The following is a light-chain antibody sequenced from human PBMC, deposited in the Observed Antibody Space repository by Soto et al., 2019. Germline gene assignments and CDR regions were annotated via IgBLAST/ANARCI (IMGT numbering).Light chain of an antibody. CDR3: QQYSSSPPVT. CDR1: QSVSSSY. Sequence: EIVLTQSPGTLSLSPGERATLSCRASQSVSSSYLAWYQQKPGQAPRLLIYGASSRATGIPDRFSGSGSGTDFTITISRLEPEDFAVSYCQQYSSSPPVTFGGGTKVEIK. CDR2: GAS. V-gene: IGKV3-20*01. J-gene: IGKJ4*01.